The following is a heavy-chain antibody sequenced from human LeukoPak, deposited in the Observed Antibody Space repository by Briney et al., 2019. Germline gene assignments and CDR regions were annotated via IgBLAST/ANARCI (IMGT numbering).Heavy chain of an antibody. V-gene: IGHV3-9*01. CDR3: AKASNTVTTRGYFDY. CDR1: GFTFDDYA. D-gene: IGHD4-17*01. Sequence: GRSLRLSCAASGFTFDDYAMHWVRQAPGKGLEWVSGISWNSGSIGYADSVKGRFTISRDNAKNSLYLQMNSLRAEDTALYYCAKASNTVTTRGYFDYWGQGTLVTVSS. J-gene: IGHJ4*02. CDR2: ISWNSGSI.